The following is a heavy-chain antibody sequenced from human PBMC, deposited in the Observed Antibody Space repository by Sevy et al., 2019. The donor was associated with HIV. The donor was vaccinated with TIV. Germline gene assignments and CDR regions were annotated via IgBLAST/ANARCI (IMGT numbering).Heavy chain of an antibody. Sequence: GGSLRLSCAVSGFTVSNNYMSWVRQAPGRGLEWVSLLCSSGGTFYADSVKGRFMISRDNSKNTLYLQMNSLRVEDTAVYYCARPLSSGWSGWGQGTLVTVSS. V-gene: IGHV3-53*01. CDR2: LCSSGGT. CDR1: GFTVSNNY. D-gene: IGHD6-19*01. CDR3: ARPLSSGWSG. J-gene: IGHJ4*02.